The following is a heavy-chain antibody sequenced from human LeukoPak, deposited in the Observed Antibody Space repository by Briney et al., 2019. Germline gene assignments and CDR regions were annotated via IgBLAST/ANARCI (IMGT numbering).Heavy chain of an antibody. Sequence: PGGSLRLSCAASGFTFSDYYMSWIRQAPGKGLEWVANIKQDGSEKNYVDSVKGRFTISRDNAKNSLYLQMNSLRAEDTAVYYCTRDYRGTFDYWGQGTLVTVSS. CDR2: IKQDGSEK. D-gene: IGHD1-26*01. V-gene: IGHV3-7*03. CDR3: TRDYRGTFDY. J-gene: IGHJ4*02. CDR1: GFTFSDYY.